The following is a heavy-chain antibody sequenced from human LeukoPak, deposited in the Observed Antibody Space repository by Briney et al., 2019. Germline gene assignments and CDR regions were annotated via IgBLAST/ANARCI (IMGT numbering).Heavy chain of an antibody. J-gene: IGHJ4*02. V-gene: IGHV1-46*01. Sequence: ASVNVSCKASGYTFTSYYMHWVRQAPGQGLEWMGIINPSGGSTSYAQKFQGRVTMTRDTSTSTVYMELSSLRAEDTAEYYCAKDSNGWYQRGSNYFDYWGQGTLVTVSS. CDR3: AKDSNGWYQRGSNYFDY. CDR1: GYTFTSYY. D-gene: IGHD6-19*01. CDR2: INPSGGST.